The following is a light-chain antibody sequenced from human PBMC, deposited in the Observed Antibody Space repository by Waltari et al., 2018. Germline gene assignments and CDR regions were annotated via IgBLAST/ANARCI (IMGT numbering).Light chain of an antibody. CDR3: QQYYNGPPWT. Sequence: ETVMTQSPATLSVSPGERATLSCTASQSVSSHLAWYQQKPGQPPRLLIYGAFTRATDVPARFCGSGSGTEFTLIISSLQSEDFAVYYCQQYYNGPPWTFGQGTKVEIK. J-gene: IGKJ1*01. CDR2: GAF. CDR1: QSVSSH. V-gene: IGKV3-15*01.